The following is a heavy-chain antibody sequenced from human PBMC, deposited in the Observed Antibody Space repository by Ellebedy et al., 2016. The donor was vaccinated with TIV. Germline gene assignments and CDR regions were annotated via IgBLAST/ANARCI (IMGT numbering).Heavy chain of an antibody. Sequence: PGGSLRLSCVASGFTLSGYWMHWVRQVPGKGLVWLARINTDGSSTSYADSVEGRFTISRDNANKTLYLEMSGLRSDDTAVYYCARESVRYFDWDYWGQGTLVAV. V-gene: IGHV3-74*01. CDR1: GFTLSGYW. J-gene: IGHJ4*02. D-gene: IGHD3-9*01. CDR3: ARESVRYFDWDY. CDR2: INTDGSST.